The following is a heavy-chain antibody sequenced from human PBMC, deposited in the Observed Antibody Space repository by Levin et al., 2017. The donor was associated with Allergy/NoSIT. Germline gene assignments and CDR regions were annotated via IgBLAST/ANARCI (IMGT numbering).Heavy chain of an antibody. V-gene: IGHV4-59*01. Sequence: SSETLSLTCTVSGDSISNKYWSWIRQPPGKGLEWIGYIYYTGVTNLNPSLKRRVTMSVDTSKNHFSLNLRSMTAADTAVYYCVRGPGYSSGLRRFDSWGQGSLVTVSS. CDR2: IYYTGVT. J-gene: IGHJ4*02. CDR1: GDSISNKY. D-gene: IGHD5-18*01. CDR3: VRGPGYSSGLRRFDS.